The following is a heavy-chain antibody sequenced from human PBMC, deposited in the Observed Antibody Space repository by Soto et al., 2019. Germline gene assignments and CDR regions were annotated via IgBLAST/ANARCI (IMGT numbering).Heavy chain of an antibody. J-gene: IGHJ6*03. V-gene: IGHV4-59*08. Sequence: QVQLQESGPGLVRPSETLSLTCTVSGGSFSSYYWTWIRQSPGKGLEWIGYIYYSGSTDYNPSLRGRRALSIDTSKDQFSLRLNSMTAADTAVYYCAGRDCSGTNCYYLDYYYMDVWGKGTTVTVSS. CDR2: IYYSGST. D-gene: IGHD2-2*01. CDR1: GGSFSSYY. CDR3: AGRDCSGTNCYYLDYYYMDV.